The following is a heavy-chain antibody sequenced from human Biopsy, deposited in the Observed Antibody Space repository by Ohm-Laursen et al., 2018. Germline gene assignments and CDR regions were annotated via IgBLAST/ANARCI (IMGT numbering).Heavy chain of an antibody. CDR2: IYYSGST. V-gene: IGHV4-59*08. CDR3: ASRGLVMASDYYFDD. Sequence: SETLSLTWCVSGVYVSDYYWSWIRQPPGRGLEWVGSIYYSGSTNYNPSLKSRVTISADTSKSQLSLHLTSVTAADTAVYYCASRGLVMASDYYFDDWGQGTLVTVSS. J-gene: IGHJ4*02. CDR1: GVYVSDYY. D-gene: IGHD3/OR15-3a*01.